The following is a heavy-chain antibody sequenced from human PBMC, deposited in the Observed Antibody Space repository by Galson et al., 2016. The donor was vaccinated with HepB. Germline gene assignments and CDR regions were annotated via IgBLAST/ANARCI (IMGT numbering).Heavy chain of an antibody. CDR1: GGSISSYY. CDR2: ISYGGST. V-gene: IGHV4-59*01. J-gene: IGHJ6*04. CDR3: ARIQGVPPHFCAMDA. D-gene: IGHD3-10*01. Sequence: TLSLTCTVSGGSISSYYWSWTRQPPGKGLEWIGYISYGGSTKHKPSLKSRVTISKDTSKNQFSLRLFSVTASDTAVYYCARIQGVPPHFCAMDAWGKGTTVTVTS.